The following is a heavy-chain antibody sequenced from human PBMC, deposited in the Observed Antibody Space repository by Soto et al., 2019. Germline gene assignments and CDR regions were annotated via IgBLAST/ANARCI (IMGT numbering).Heavy chain of an antibody. J-gene: IGHJ4*02. CDR3: ARDSPDPYSSSSGEDY. D-gene: IGHD6-6*01. CDR2: ISSSSSTI. CDR1: GFTFSSYS. V-gene: IGHV3-48*02. Sequence: GGSLRLSCAASGFTFSSYSMNWVRQAPGKGLEWVSYISSSSSTIYYADSVKGRFTISRDNAKNSLYLQMNSLRDEDTAVYYCARDSPDPYSSSSGEDYWGQGTLVTVSS.